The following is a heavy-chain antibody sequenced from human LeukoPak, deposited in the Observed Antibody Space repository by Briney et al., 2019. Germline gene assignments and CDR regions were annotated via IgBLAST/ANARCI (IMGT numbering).Heavy chain of an antibody. Sequence: SETLSLTCAVYGGSFSGYYWSWIRQPPGKGLEWIGEINHSGSTNYSPSLKSRVTISVDTSKNQFSLKPSSVTAADTAVYYCAGGYYDSSGYLYFDYWGQGTLVTVSS. J-gene: IGHJ4*02. CDR3: AGGYYDSSGYLYFDY. V-gene: IGHV4-34*01. CDR1: GGSFSGYY. CDR2: INHSGST. D-gene: IGHD3-22*01.